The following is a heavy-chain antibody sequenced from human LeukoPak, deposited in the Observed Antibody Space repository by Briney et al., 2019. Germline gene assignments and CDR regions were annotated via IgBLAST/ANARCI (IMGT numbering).Heavy chain of an antibody. D-gene: IGHD3-16*02. V-gene: IGHV3-66*03. J-gene: IGHJ4*02. CDR2: ISSRDSI. Sequence: GGSLRLSCAASGFTVSDDYMSWVRQAPGKGLEWVSLISSRDSIYYADSVKGRFTISRDNSKNTLYLQMNSLRAEDTAVYYCARDYRDYVWGSYRYDYWGQGTLVTVSS. CDR1: GFTVSDDY. CDR3: ARDYRDYVWGSYRYDY.